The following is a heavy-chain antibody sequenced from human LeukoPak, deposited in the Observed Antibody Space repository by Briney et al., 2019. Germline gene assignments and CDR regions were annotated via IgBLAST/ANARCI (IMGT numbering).Heavy chain of an antibody. J-gene: IGHJ4*02. V-gene: IGHV3-9*03. CDR1: GFTFDDYA. Sequence: PGGSLRLSCAASGFTFDDYAMHWVRQAPGKGLEWVSGISWNSGSIGYADSVKGRFTISRDNAKSSLYLQMNSLRAEDMALYYCARGEVVIDYWGQGTLVTVSS. D-gene: IGHD3-22*01. CDR3: ARGEVVIDY. CDR2: ISWNSGSI.